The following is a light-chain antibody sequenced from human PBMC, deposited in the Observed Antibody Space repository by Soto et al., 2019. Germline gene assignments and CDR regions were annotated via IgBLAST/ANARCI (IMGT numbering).Light chain of an antibody. Sequence: DIQLTQSPSFLSASVGDRVTITCRASQGISSYLAWYQQKPGKAPKLLIYAASTLQSGVPSRFSGSGSGTEFTLTSSSLQPEDFATYYCQQLNSYPLTFGGGPNVEIK. CDR2: AAS. CDR1: QGISSY. CDR3: QQLNSYPLT. V-gene: IGKV1-9*01. J-gene: IGKJ4*01.